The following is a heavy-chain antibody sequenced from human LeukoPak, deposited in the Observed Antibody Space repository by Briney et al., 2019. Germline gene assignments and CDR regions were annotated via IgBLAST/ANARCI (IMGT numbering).Heavy chain of an antibody. V-gene: IGHV3-9*01. J-gene: IGHJ4*02. CDR2: ISWNSGSV. D-gene: IGHD3-9*01. Sequence: GRSLRLSCAASGFTFDDYAMHWVRQAPGKGLEWVSGISWNSGSVAYADSVKGRFTISRDNAKNSLYLQMNSLRAEDTALHYCTKTPGYDILTGYYFDHWGRGTLVTVSS. CDR1: GFTFDDYA. CDR3: TKTPGYDILTGYYFDH.